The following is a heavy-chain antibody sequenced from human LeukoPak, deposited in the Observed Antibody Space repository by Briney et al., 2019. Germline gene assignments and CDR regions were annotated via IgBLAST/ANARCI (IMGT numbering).Heavy chain of an antibody. CDR1: GFTFSSYS. CDR2: ISSSSSYI. D-gene: IGHD3-16*01. CDR3: ARCFRGTPFDY. J-gene: IGHJ4*02. Sequence: TGGSLRLSCAASGFTFSSYSMNWVRQAPVKELEWVSSISSSSSYIYYADSVKGRFTISRDNAKNSLYLQMNSLRAEDTAVYYCARCFRGTPFDYWGQGTLVTVSS. V-gene: IGHV3-21*01.